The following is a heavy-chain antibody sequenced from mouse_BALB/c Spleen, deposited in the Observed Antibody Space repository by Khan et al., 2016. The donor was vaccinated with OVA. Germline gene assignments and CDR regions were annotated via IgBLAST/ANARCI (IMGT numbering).Heavy chain of an antibody. Sequence: EVKLLESGTVLARPGASVKMSCKASGYTFTSYWMHWVKQRPGQGLEWIGDIYPGNTDTNYNQKFKGKAKLTAVTSTSTAYMELSSLTNEDSAVYYCTRRNWDVAWFAYWGQGTLVTVSA. J-gene: IGHJ3*01. CDR1: GYTFTSYW. D-gene: IGHD4-1*01. CDR2: IYPGNTDT. V-gene: IGHV1-5*01. CDR3: TRRNWDVAWFAY.